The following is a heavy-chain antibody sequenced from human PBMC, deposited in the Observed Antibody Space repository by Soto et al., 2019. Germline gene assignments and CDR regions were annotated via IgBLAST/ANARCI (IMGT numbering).Heavy chain of an antibody. D-gene: IGHD2-15*01. CDR1: GGTFSSYT. J-gene: IGHJ3*02. CDR3: ARARVVVGATFFDI. CDR2: IIPILGIA. V-gene: IGHV1-69*02. Sequence: QVQLVQSGAEVKKPGSSVKVSCKASGGTFSSYTISWVRQAPGQGLEWMGRIIPILGIANYAQKFQGRVTIPADKSTSTAYMELSSLRSEDTAVYYCARARVVVGATFFDIWGQGTMVTVSS.